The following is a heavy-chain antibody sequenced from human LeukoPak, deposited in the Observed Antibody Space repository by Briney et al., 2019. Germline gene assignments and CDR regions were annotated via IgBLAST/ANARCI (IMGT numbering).Heavy chain of an antibody. V-gene: IGHV1-46*01. J-gene: IGHJ4*02. CDR2: INPSGGST. CDR1: GYTFTSYY. D-gene: IGHD3-22*01. Sequence: APVKVSCKASGYTFTSYYMHWVRQAPGQGLEWMGIINPSGGSTSYAQKFQGRVTMTRDTSTSTVYMELSSLRSEDTAVYYCARDIGDDSSGYYYDYWGQGTLVTVSS. CDR3: ARDIGDDSSGYYYDY.